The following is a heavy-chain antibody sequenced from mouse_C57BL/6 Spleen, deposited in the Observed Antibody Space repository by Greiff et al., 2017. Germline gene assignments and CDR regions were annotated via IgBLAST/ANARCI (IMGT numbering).Heavy chain of an antibody. CDR3: TTYGGSSSYYFDY. CDR1: GFNIKDYY. D-gene: IGHD1-1*01. CDR2: IDPEDGDT. Sequence: VQLQQSGAELVRPGASVKLSCTASGFNIKDYYMHWVKQRPEQGLEWIGRIDPEDGDTEYAPKFQGKATMTADTSSNTAYLQLSSLTSEDTAVYYCTTYGGSSSYYFDYWGQGTTLTVSS. J-gene: IGHJ2*01. V-gene: IGHV14-1*01.